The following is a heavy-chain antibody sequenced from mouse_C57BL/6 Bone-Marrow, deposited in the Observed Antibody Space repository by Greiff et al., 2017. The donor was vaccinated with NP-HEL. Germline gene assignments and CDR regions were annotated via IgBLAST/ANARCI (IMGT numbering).Heavy chain of an antibody. Sequence: EVQLVESGGGLVQPGGSLSLSCAASGFTFTDYYMSWVRQPPGKALEWLGFIRNKDNGYTTEYRSSVKGSFTISRDNSQSILYLQMNALRAEDSATYYCARSIYYDYADDPVYALDYWGQGTSVTVSS. CDR2: IRNKDNGYTT. J-gene: IGHJ4*01. D-gene: IGHD2-4*01. CDR3: ARSIYYDYADDPVYALDY. CDR1: GFTFTDYY. V-gene: IGHV7-3*01.